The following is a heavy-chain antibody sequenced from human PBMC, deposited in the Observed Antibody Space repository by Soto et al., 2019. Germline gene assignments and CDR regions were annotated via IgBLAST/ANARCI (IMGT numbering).Heavy chain of an antibody. CDR3: VRAAPFYDLWKSFSKSEDSSYYFDS. CDR2: ISQDGSDK. V-gene: IGHV3-7*03. CDR1: GFTFSTYR. J-gene: IGHJ4*02. Sequence: GGSLRLSCAISGFTFSTYRMTWVRQAPGKGLEWVAIISQDGSDKYYLDSVKGRFAISRDNAKNLLYLEMNNLGTEDTAVYFCVRAAPFYDLWKSFSKSEDSSYYFDSWGQGT. D-gene: IGHD3-3*01.